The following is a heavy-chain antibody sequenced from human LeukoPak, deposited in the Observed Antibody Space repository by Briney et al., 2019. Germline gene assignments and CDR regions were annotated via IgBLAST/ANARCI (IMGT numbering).Heavy chain of an antibody. J-gene: IGHJ4*02. CDR2: LYRSGST. CDR3: ARHNLYDSSGDGRYYFDY. Sequence: KPSETLSLTCVVSGYSIRSGYHWGLIRPPPGEGVEWGGRLYRSGSTYYNPSLKSLVTISVDTSKIQFSVKLRSVTAADTAVYYCARHNLYDSSGDGRYYFDYWGQGTLVTVSS. V-gene: IGHV4-38-2*01. CDR1: GYSIRSGYH. D-gene: IGHD3-22*01.